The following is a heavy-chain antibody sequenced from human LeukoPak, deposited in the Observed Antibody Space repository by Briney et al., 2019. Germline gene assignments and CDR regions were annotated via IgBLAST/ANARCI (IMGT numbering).Heavy chain of an antibody. CDR2: INHSGST. CDR1: GGSFSGYY. V-gene: IGHV4-34*01. CDR3: ARAGNYGGSRGNY. Sequence: SETLSLTCAVYGGSFSGYYWSWIRQPPGKGLEWIGEINHSGSTYYNPSLKSRVTISVDTSKNQFSLKLSSVTAADTAVYYCARAGNYGGSRGNYWGQGTLVTVSS. D-gene: IGHD4-23*01. J-gene: IGHJ4*02.